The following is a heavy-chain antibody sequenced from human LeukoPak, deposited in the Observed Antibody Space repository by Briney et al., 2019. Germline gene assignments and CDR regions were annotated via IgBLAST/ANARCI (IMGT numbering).Heavy chain of an antibody. CDR1: GGSFSAYY. CDR3: ARTYDSSSYYPDYFDN. D-gene: IGHD3-22*01. V-gene: IGHV4-34*01. Sequence: SETLSLTCAVYGGSFSAYYWSWIRQPPGKGLEWIGSVYYSGSKAYYSPSLKSRVTVSVDKSENQFSLRLTSVTAADTAVYFCARTYDSSSYYPDYFDNWGQGTLVTVSS. CDR2: VYYSGSKA. J-gene: IGHJ4*02.